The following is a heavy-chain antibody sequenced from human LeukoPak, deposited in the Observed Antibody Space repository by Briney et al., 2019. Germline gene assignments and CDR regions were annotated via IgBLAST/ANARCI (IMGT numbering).Heavy chain of an antibody. D-gene: IGHD3-10*01. V-gene: IGHV3-23*01. CDR2: ISGSGGST. CDR1: GFTFSSYA. CDR3: AKFFHPRGYYFDY. Sequence: GGSLRLSCAASGFTFSSYAMSWVRQAPGKGLEWVSAISGSGGSTYYADSVKGRFTISRDNSKNTPYLQMNSLRAEDTAVYYCAKFFHPRGYYFDYWGQGTLVTVSS. J-gene: IGHJ4*02.